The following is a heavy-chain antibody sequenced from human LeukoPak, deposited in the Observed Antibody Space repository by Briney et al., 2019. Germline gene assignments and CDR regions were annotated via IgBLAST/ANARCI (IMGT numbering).Heavy chain of an antibody. J-gene: IGHJ5*02. CDR3: ARPHCSSTDCHPPEWFDP. V-gene: IGHV1-8*01. D-gene: IGHD2-2*01. Sequence: ASVKVSCKTSGYTFTNYDINWVRQATGQGLEWMGWMNPNSGNTGYAQKLQGRVTMTRNTSISTAYMELSSLRSEDTAVYYCARPHCSSTDCHPPEWFDPWGLGTLVTVSS. CDR1: GYTFTNYD. CDR2: MNPNSGNT.